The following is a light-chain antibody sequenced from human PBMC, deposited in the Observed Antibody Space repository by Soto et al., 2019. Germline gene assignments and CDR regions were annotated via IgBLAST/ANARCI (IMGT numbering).Light chain of an antibody. CDR3: QQYGSSVT. V-gene: IGKV3-20*01. Sequence: DIVLTQSPGTLSLSPGERATLSCRASQSVSSRYLAWYQQKAGQAPRLLIYDASRRATGIPDRFSGSGSGTVFTLTIGTLEPEDFAVYYCQQYGSSVTFGGGTKVEIK. J-gene: IGKJ4*01. CDR2: DAS. CDR1: QSVSSRY.